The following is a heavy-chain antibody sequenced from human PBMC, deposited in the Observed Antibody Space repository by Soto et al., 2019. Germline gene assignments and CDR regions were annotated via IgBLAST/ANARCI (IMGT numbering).Heavy chain of an antibody. Sequence: SETLSLTCTVSGGSISSSSYYWGWIRQPPGKGLEWIGSIYYSGSTYYNPSLKSRVTISVDTSKNQFSLKLSSVTAADTAVYYFAREYSSSWFMNNYYYYGMDVWGQGTTVTVSS. CDR2: IYYSGST. V-gene: IGHV4-39*01. D-gene: IGHD6-13*01. J-gene: IGHJ6*02. CDR1: GGSISSSSYY. CDR3: AREYSSSWFMNNYYYYGMDV.